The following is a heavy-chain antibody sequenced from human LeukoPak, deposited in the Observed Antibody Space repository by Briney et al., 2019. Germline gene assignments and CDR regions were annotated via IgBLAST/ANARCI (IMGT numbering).Heavy chain of an antibody. Sequence: AGSLRLSCAASGFTLSTYAMSWVRQAAGRGLEWVSVIIGSGDRTYYADSVKGRITISRDNPKNTLYLQMNSLRAEDTAVYYCAKGHASSFYYGIDVWGQGTTVLVSS. V-gene: IGHV3-23*01. J-gene: IGHJ6*02. CDR3: AKGHASSFYYGIDV. CDR2: IIGSGDRT. CDR1: GFTLSTYA. D-gene: IGHD3-16*01.